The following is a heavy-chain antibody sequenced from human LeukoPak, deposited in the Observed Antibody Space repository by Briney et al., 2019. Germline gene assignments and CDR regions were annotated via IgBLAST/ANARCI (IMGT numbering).Heavy chain of an antibody. J-gene: IGHJ4*02. CDR1: GFTVSSNY. D-gene: IGHD6-19*01. CDR2: LSGSDGTT. CDR3: AKRAPLYSSTPGNYFDS. V-gene: IGHV3-23*01. Sequence: GGSLRLSCAASGFTVSSNYMSWVRQAPGKGLEWVSTLSGSDGTTYYAGSVKGRFTVSRDNTKNTFYLQMNSLRAEDTAVYYCAKRAPLYSSTPGNYFDSWGQGTLVTVSS.